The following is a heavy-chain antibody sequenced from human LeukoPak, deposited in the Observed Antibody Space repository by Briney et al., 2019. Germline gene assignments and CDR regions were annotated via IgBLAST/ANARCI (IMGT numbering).Heavy chain of an antibody. Sequence: GGSLRLSCAASGFTVSRNYMSWVRQAPGKGLEWVSVIYSGGSTYYADSVKGRFTVSRDNSKHTLYLQLNSLRAEDTAVYYCARGGVASPFSWGQGTLVTVSS. CDR1: GFTVSRNY. D-gene: IGHD2-15*01. CDR2: IYSGGST. CDR3: ARGGVASPFS. J-gene: IGHJ5*02. V-gene: IGHV3-66*01.